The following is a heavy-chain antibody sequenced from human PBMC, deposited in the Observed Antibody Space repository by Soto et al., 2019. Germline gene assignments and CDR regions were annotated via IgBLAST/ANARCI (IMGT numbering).Heavy chain of an antibody. J-gene: IGHJ6*02. D-gene: IGHD2-15*01. Sequence: LGESLKISCKGSGYSFTSYWIGWVRQMPGKGLEWMGIIYPGDSDTRYSPSFQGQVTISADKSISTAYLQWSSLKASDTAMYYCARLQNALGYCSGGSCYPPGGMDVWGQGTTVTVSS. CDR2: IYPGDSDT. V-gene: IGHV5-51*01. CDR1: GYSFTSYW. CDR3: ARLQNALGYCSGGSCYPPGGMDV.